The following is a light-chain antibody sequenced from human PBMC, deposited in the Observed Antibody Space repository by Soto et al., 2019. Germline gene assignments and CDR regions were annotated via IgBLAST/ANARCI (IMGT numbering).Light chain of an antibody. CDR1: QSVSTN. V-gene: IGKV3-15*01. CDR3: QQYNNWPLT. Sequence: EIVMTQSPATLSVSPGERATLSCRASQSVSTNLAWYQQKPGQAPRLLIYGASTRATGMPARFSGSGSGTEFTLTISSLQSEDSVVYYCQQYNNWPLTFGGGTKVDIK. CDR2: GAS. J-gene: IGKJ4*01.